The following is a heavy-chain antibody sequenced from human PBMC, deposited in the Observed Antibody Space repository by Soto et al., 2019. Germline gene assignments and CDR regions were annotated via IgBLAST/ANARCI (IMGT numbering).Heavy chain of an antibody. CDR2: INHSGST. CDR1: GGSFSGYY. V-gene: IGHV4-34*01. CDR3: ARGKFGGRGDHERFES. J-gene: IGHJ3*02. D-gene: IGHD2-15*01. Sequence: SETLSLTCAVYGGSFSGYYWSWILQPPGKGLEWIGEINHSGSTNYNPSLKSRVTISVDTSKNQFSLKLSSVTAADTAVYYCARGKFGGRGDHERFESWGQGTMVTV.